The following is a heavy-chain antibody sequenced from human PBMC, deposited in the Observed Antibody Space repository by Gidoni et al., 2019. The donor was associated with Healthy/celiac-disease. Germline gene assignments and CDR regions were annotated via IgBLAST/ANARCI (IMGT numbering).Heavy chain of an antibody. V-gene: IGHV4-4*07. J-gene: IGHJ2*01. D-gene: IGHD2-2*01. CDR2: IYTSGST. CDR1: GGSISSYY. CDR3: ARVLKDIVVVPAANSWYFDL. Sequence: QVQLQESGPGLVKPSETLSLTCTVSGGSISSYYWSWIRQPAGKGLEWIGRIYTSGSTNYNPSLKSRVTMSVDTSKNQFSLKLSSVTAADTAVYYCARVLKDIVVVPAANSWYFDLWGRGTLVTVSS.